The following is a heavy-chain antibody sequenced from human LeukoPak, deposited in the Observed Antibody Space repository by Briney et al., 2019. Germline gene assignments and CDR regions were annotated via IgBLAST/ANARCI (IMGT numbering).Heavy chain of an antibody. Sequence: SETLFLTCTVSGGSISSSSYYWGWIRQPPGKGLEWIGSIYYSGSTYYNPSLKSRVTISVDTSKNQFSLKLSSVTAADTAVYYCARMVVDLNFDYWGQGTLVTVSS. CDR3: ARMVVDLNFDY. V-gene: IGHV4-39*01. CDR2: IYYSGST. D-gene: IGHD2-15*01. CDR1: GGSISSSSYY. J-gene: IGHJ4*02.